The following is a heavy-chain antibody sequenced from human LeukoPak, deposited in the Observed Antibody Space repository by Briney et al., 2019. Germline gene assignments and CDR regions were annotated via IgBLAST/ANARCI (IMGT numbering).Heavy chain of an antibody. Sequence: ASVKVSCKASGGTFSSYAISWVRQAPGQGLEWMGGIIPIFGTANYAQKFQGRVTVTADESTSTAHMELSSLRSEDTAVYYCATTPDIVVVVAAIRLDYWGQGTLVTVSS. CDR3: ATTPDIVVVVAAIRLDY. CDR1: GGTFSSYA. CDR2: IIPIFGTA. D-gene: IGHD2-15*01. V-gene: IGHV1-69*01. J-gene: IGHJ4*02.